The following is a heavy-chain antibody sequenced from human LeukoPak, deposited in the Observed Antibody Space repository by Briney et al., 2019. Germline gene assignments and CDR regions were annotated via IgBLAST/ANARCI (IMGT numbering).Heavy chain of an antibody. V-gene: IGHV3-30*02. CDR2: IRYDGSNK. Sequence: PGGSLRLSCAASGFTFSSYGMHWVRQAPGKGLEWVAFIRYDGSNKYYADSAKGRFTISRDNSKNTLYLQMNSLRAEDTAVYYCAREDKYGGNSGSFDYWGQGTLVTVSS. J-gene: IGHJ4*02. CDR3: AREDKYGGNSGSFDY. CDR1: GFTFSSYG. D-gene: IGHD4-23*01.